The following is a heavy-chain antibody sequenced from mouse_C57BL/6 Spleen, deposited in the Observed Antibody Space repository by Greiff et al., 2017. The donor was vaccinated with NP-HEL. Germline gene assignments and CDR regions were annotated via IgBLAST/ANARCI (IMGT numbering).Heavy chain of an antibody. D-gene: IGHD1-1*01. V-gene: IGHV1-55*01. CDR1: GYTFTSYW. CDR3: ARGSTTVVGDY. J-gene: IGHJ2*01. CDR2: IYPGSGST. Sequence: VQLQQSGAELVKPGASVKMSCKASGYTFTSYWITWVKQRPGQGLEWIGDIYPGSGSTNYNEKFKSKATLTVDTSYSTAYMQLSSLTSEDSAVYYCARGSTTVVGDYWGQGTTLTVSS.